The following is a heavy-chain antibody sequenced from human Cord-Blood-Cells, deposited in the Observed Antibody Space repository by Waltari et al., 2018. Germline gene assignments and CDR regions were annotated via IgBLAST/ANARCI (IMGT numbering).Heavy chain of an antibody. D-gene: IGHD6-13*01. J-gene: IGHJ3*02. CDR1: GGSISSSSYY. V-gene: IGHV4-39*01. Sequence: QLQLQESGPGLVKPSETLSLTCNVSGGSISSSSYYWGWIRQPPGKGLEWIGSIYYSGSTYYNPSLKSRVTISVDTSKNQFSLKLSSVTAADTAVYYCARADSSSWYDAFDIWGQGTMVTVSS. CDR2: IYYSGST. CDR3: ARADSSSWYDAFDI.